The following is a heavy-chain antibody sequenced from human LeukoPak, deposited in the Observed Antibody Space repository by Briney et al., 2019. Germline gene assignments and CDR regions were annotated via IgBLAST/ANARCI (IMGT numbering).Heavy chain of an antibody. D-gene: IGHD3-22*01. Sequence: AASVKVSCKASGYTFTGYYMYWVRQAPGQGLEWMGWINRNSGDTNYAQRFQGRVTMTRDTSISTAYMELSRLRSDDTAVYYCARGGKYYYDSSGDNDAFDIWGQGTMVTVSS. CDR2: INRNSGDT. CDR1: GYTFTGYY. CDR3: ARGGKYYYDSSGDNDAFDI. J-gene: IGHJ3*02. V-gene: IGHV1-2*02.